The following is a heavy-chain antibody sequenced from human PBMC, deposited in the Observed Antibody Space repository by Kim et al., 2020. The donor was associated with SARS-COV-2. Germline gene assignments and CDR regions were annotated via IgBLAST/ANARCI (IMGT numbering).Heavy chain of an antibody. J-gene: IGHJ4*02. CDR3: AHRQGFSYYFDY. Sequence: RYSPSLKSRLTITKDTSKTQVVLTMTNMDPVDTATYYCAHRQGFSYYFDYWGQGTLVTVSS. V-gene: IGHV2-5*01.